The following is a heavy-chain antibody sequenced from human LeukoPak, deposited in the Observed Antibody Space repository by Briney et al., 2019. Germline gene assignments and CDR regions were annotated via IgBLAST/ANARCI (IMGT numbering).Heavy chain of an antibody. CDR2: MSDSGST. CDR1: GGSISSYY. D-gene: IGHD6-25*01. Sequence: SETLSLTCTVSGGSISSYYWIWIRQPPGRGLEWVGYMSDSGSTNYNPSLKSRVTISVDTSKNQFSLKLSSVAAADTAVYYCARVSSGAFDHWGQGTLVTVSS. V-gene: IGHV4-59*01. J-gene: IGHJ4*02. CDR3: ARVSSGAFDH.